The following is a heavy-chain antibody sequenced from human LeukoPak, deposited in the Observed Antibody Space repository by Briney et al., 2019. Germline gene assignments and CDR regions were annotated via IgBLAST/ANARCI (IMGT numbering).Heavy chain of an antibody. D-gene: IGHD3-10*01. CDR2: INPNSGDT. J-gene: IGHJ4*02. Sequence: AASVRVSCKASGYTFTGYYIHWVRQAPGQGLQWMGWINPNSGDTHFTQNFQGRVTMTTDTSITTAYMELSRLRSDDTAVYYCARGGNYGSGTYTAFDYWGQGALVTVSS. V-gene: IGHV1-2*02. CDR1: GYTFTGYY. CDR3: ARGGNYGSGTYTAFDY.